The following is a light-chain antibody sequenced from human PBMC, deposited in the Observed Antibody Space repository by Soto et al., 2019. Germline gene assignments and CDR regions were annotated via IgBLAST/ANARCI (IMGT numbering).Light chain of an antibody. CDR3: GSWDSSLSAYV. CDR1: SSNIGGNS. CDR2: DDN. V-gene: IGLV1-51*01. Sequence: QSVLTQPPSVSAAPGQKVTISCSGSSSNIGGNSVSWYQQLPGTAPKLLIYDDNKRPSGIPDRFSGSKSGTSATLGITGFQTGDAADYYCGSWDSSLSAYVFGTGTKVT. J-gene: IGLJ1*01.